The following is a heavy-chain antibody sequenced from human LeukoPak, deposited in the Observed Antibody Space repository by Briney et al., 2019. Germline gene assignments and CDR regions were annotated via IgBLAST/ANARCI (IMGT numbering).Heavy chain of an antibody. J-gene: IGHJ5*02. V-gene: IGHV3-30*02. D-gene: IGHD3-22*01. CDR3: ARDLSYYYDSSGYYH. Sequence: GGSLRLACAASGFTFSSYGMHWVRQAPGKGLEWVAFIRYDGSNKYYADSVKGRFTISRDNAKNSLYLQMNSLRAEDTAVYYCARDLSYYYDSSGYYHWGQGTLVTVSS. CDR1: GFTFSSYG. CDR2: IRYDGSNK.